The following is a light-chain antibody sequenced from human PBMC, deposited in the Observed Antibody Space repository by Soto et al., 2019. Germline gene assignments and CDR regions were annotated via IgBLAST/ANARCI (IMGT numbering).Light chain of an antibody. CDR1: QNISIN. Sequence: EIVVTQSPATLSVSPGERATLSCRASQNISINLAWYQQKPGQAPSLLIYEGSTRATGIPTRFSGSGSGTDFTLTISSLQSADFAVYHCQQYNSWPRTFGQGTKVEVK. V-gene: IGKV3-15*01. CDR2: EGS. J-gene: IGKJ1*01. CDR3: QQYNSWPRT.